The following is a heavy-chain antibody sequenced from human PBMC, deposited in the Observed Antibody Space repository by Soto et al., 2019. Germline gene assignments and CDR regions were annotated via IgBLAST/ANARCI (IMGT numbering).Heavy chain of an antibody. CDR3: ARGIGSSGYYSNYYFDY. J-gene: IGHJ4*02. CDR1: GFSLSTSGMC. CDR2: IDWDDDK. D-gene: IGHD3-22*01. Sequence: SGPTLVNPTQTLTLTCTFSGFSLSTSGMCVSWIRQPPGKALEWLALIDWDDDKYYSTSLKTRLTISKDTSKNQVVLTMTNMDPVDTATYYCARGIGSSGYYSNYYFDYWGQGTLVTVSS. V-gene: IGHV2-70*01.